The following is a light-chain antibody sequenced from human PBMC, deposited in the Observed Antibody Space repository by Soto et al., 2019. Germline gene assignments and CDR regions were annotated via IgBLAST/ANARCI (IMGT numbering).Light chain of an antibody. CDR2: RNN. V-gene: IGLV1-47*01. CDR3: AAWDDSLSAVV. Sequence: QSVLTQPPSASGTPGQRVTISCSGSSSNIGSNYVYWYQQLPGTAPKLLIYRNNQRPLGVPDRFSGSKSGTSASLAISGLRSEDEADYYCAAWDDSLSAVVFGGGTQLTVL. CDR1: SSNIGSNY. J-gene: IGLJ2*01.